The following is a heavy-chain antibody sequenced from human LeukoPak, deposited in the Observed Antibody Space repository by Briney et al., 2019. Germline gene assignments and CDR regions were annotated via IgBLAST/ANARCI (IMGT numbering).Heavy chain of an antibody. V-gene: IGHV3-30*18. CDR1: GFTFSSYG. Sequence: PGGSLRLSCAASGFTFSSYGTHWVRQAPGKGLEWVAVISYDGSNKYYADSVKGRFTISRDNSKNTLYLQMNSLRAEDTAVFYCANDGWELLQGSDYWGQGTLVTVSS. CDR3: ANDGWELLQGSDY. CDR2: ISYDGSNK. J-gene: IGHJ4*02. D-gene: IGHD1-26*01.